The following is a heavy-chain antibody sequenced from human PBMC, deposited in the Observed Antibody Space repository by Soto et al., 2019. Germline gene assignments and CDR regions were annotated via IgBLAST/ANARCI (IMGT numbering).Heavy chain of an antibody. CDR3: ARGLDYYDSSEPFDY. CDR2: ISYNGTNT. D-gene: IGHD3-22*01. CDR1: GRNFRDGG. Sequence: RSYAASGRNFRDGGLHWVRQAPGKGLEWVAFISYNGTNTYYADSVKGRFTVSRDNSKNTLCLQMNSLRAEDTAVYYWARGLDYYDSSEPFDYWGQGP. V-gene: IGHV3-30*03. J-gene: IGHJ4*02.